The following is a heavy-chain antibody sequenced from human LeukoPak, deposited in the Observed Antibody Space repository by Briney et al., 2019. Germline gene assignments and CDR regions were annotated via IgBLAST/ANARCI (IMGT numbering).Heavy chain of an antibody. CDR2: ISSSSSYI. V-gene: IGHV3-21*01. D-gene: IGHD3-3*01. J-gene: IGHJ3*02. CDR3: ARERGGYDFWSGYYPPGGAFDI. CDR1: GFTFSSYS. Sequence: GGSLRLSCAASGFTFSSYSMNWVRQAPGKGLEWVSSISSSSSYIYYADSVKGRFTISRDNAKNSLYLQMNSLRAEDTAVYYCARERGGYDFWSGYYPPGGAFDIWGQGTMVTVSS.